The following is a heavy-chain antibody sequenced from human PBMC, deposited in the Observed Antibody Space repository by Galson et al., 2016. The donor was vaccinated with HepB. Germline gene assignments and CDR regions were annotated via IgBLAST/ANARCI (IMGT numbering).Heavy chain of an antibody. CDR1: GFTFSSYS. J-gene: IGHJ4*02. D-gene: IGHD1-26*01. V-gene: IGHV3-7*04. Sequence: SLRLSCAASGFTFSSYSMNWVRQAPGKGLEWVANIHQDGGQRYYGDSVKGRFTVSRDNAKNSLYLHMNSLRVDDTALYYCARRMLVGAGFDYWGQGALVTVSS. CDR3: ARRMLVGAGFDY. CDR2: IHQDGGQR.